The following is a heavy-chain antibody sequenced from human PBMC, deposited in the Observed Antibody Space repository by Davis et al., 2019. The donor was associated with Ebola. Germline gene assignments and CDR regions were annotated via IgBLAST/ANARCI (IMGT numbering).Heavy chain of an antibody. CDR2: IYHSGST. CDR1: GGSISSSNW. V-gene: IGHV4-4*02. D-gene: IGHD3/OR15-3a*01. J-gene: IGHJ4*02. CDR3: ARDPSTGYFTPDY. Sequence: PSETLSLTCAVSGGSISSSNWWSWVRQPPGKGLEWIGEIYHSGSTNYNPSLKSRVTISVDKSKNQFSLKLSSVTAADTAVYYCARDPSTGYFTPDYWGQGTLVTVSS.